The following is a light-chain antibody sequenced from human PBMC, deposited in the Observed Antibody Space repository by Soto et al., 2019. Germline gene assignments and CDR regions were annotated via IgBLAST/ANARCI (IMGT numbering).Light chain of an antibody. CDR2: GAH. CDR1: QSVINSY. V-gene: IGKV3-20*01. Sequence: EVVLTQSPGTLSLSSGERATLSCRASQSVINSYLAWYQQKPGQAPRLLLYGAHNRATGIPDRFSGSGSGTDFTLTISRLEPEDFAVYYCQQYGTAPWTFGQGTKVEIK. CDR3: QQYGTAPWT. J-gene: IGKJ1*01.